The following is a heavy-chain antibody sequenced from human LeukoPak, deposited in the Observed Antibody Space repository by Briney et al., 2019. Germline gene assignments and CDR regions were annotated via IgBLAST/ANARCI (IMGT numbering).Heavy chain of an antibody. CDR1: GGSFSGYY. CDR3: ARARVSSIAARVTSGFDY. J-gene: IGHJ4*02. V-gene: IGHV4-34*01. D-gene: IGHD6-6*01. CDR2: INHSGST. Sequence: SETLSLTCAVYGGSFSGYYWSWIRQPPGKGLEWIGEINHSGSTNYNPSLKSRVTISVDTSKNQFSLKLSSVTAADTAVYYCARARVSSIAARVTSGFDYWGQGTLVTVSS.